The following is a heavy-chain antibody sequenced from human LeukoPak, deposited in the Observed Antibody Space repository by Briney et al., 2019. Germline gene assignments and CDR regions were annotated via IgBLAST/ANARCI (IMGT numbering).Heavy chain of an antibody. J-gene: IGHJ4*02. D-gene: IGHD3-22*01. CDR1: GGSFSGYY. CDR2: INHSGST. Sequence: NASETLSLTCAVYGGSFSGYYWSWIRQPPGKGLEWIGEINHSGSTNYNPSLKSRVTISVDTSKNQFSLKLSSVTAADTAVYYCARFHDSSVDPFDYWGQGTLVTVSS. CDR3: ARFHDSSVDPFDY. V-gene: IGHV4-34*01.